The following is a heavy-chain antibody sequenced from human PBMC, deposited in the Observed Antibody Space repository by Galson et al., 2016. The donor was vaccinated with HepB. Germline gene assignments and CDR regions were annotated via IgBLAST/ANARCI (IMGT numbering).Heavy chain of an antibody. CDR1: GGSIVSSSYY. CDR3: ARQSVGAFDL. CDR2: LFYSGST. Sequence: ETLSLTCTVSGGSIVSSSYYWGWIRPPPGKGLDWIGNLFYSGSTYYNPSLKSRVTISVDTSRNQFSLQLTSVTAADTAVYYCARQSVGAFDLWGQGKLVTVSS. V-gene: IGHV4-39*01. D-gene: IGHD1-26*01. J-gene: IGHJ5*02.